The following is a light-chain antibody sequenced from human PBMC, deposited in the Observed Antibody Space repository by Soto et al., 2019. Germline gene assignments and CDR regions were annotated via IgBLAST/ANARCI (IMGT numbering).Light chain of an antibody. V-gene: IGKV1-27*01. CDR3: QKHDIAPFT. Sequence: DIQMTQSPSSLSASVGDRVTITCRASQDIGNYLAWYQQKPGKVPKLLIYAASSLQSGVPSRFSGSGPGTEFTLTLSSLQSEDVATYYCQKHDIAPFTFGTGTKVDIK. J-gene: IGKJ3*01. CDR2: AAS. CDR1: QDIGNY.